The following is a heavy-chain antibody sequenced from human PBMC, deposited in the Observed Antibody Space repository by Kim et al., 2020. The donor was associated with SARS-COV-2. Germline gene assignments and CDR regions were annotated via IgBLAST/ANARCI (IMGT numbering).Heavy chain of an antibody. CDR2: IYSGGTT. J-gene: IGHJ4*02. V-gene: IGHV3-66*01. Sequence: GGSLRLSCAASGFTVSSNYMSWVCQAPGKGMEWVSVIYSGGTTHYADSVKGRFTISRDNSENMVYHQMNSMRAEDTAVYYCVRAVREYYFDYWSQGPLVTVSS. D-gene: IGHD6-6*01. CDR1: GFTVSSNY. CDR3: VRAVREYYFDY.